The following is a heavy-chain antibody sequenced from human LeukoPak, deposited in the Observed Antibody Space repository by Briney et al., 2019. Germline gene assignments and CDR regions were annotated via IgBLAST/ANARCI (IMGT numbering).Heavy chain of an antibody. Sequence: HLGGSLRLSCAASGFTLSSYWMSWVRQAPGKGLEWVANIKQDGSEINYVDSVKGRFTISRDNAKNSMLLQMNSLRAEDTAVYYCARADYGGNLFFDYWGQGALVTVSS. D-gene: IGHD4-23*01. V-gene: IGHV3-7*04. CDR3: ARADYGGNLFFDY. CDR1: GFTLSSYW. J-gene: IGHJ4*02. CDR2: IKQDGSEI.